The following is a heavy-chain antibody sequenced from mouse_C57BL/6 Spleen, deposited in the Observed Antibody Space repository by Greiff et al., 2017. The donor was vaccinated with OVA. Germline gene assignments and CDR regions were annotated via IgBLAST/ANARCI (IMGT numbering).Heavy chain of an antibody. CDR1: GYAFSSSW. Sequence: VQLQQSGPELVKPGASVKISCKASGYAFSSSWMNWVKQRPGKGLEWIGRIYPGDGDTNYNGKFKGKATLTADKSSSTAYMQLSSLTSEDSAVYFCAREAQATYYAMDYWGQGTSVTVSS. J-gene: IGHJ4*01. V-gene: IGHV1-82*01. CDR2: IYPGDGDT. D-gene: IGHD3-2*02. CDR3: AREAQATYYAMDY.